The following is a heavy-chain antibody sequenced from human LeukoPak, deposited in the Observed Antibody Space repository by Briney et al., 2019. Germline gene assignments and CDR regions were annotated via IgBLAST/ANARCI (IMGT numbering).Heavy chain of an antibody. CDR2: ISYSGST. V-gene: IGHV4-39*07. CDR3: AREGYDFWSGYHKDRLKFDY. Sequence: TTSETLSLTCTVSGGPISSSTFYWGWIRQPPGKGLEWIGIISYSGSTYYNPSLKSRVTISVDTSKNQFSLKLSSVTAADTAVYYCAREGYDFWSGYHKDRLKFDYWGQGTLVTVSS. J-gene: IGHJ4*02. CDR1: GGPISSSTFY. D-gene: IGHD3-3*01.